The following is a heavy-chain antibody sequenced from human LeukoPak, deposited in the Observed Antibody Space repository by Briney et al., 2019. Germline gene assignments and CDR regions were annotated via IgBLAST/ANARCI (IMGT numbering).Heavy chain of an antibody. CDR3: ATVYRYSGSYFLFSGFDY. D-gene: IGHD1-26*01. V-gene: IGHV1-2*02. CDR2: INPNSGGT. Sequence: AAVKVSCKASGYTFTGYYMHWVRQAPGQGLEWMGWINPNSGGTNYAQKFQGRVTVTRDTSISTAYMELSRLRSDDTAVYYCATVYRYSGSYFLFSGFDYWGQGTLVTVSS. CDR1: GYTFTGYY. J-gene: IGHJ4*02.